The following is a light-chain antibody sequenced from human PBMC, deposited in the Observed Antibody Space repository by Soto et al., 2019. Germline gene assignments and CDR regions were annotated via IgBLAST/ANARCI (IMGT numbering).Light chain of an antibody. CDR2: GAS. J-gene: IGKJ1*01. V-gene: IGKV3-15*01. CDR3: QQYRSWPRT. Sequence: IVLTQSPATLSVSPGERVTLSCRASQSVDINLAWYQQKPGQAPRLLIYGASTRATDMSGTFSGRGSGTEFTLTISNVRPEDFAVHYCQQYRSWPRTFGQGTKVEIX. CDR1: QSVDIN.